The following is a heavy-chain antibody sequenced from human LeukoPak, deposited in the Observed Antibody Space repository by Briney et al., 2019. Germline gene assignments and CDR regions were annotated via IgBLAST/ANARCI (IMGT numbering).Heavy chain of an antibody. CDR3: ARDREPTYSSGWFVFDY. V-gene: IGHV1-8*01. D-gene: IGHD6-19*01. CDR2: MNPNSGNT. J-gene: IGHJ4*02. Sequence: ASVKVSCKASGYTFTSYDINWVRQATGQGLEWMGWMNPNSGNTGYAQKFQGRVTMTRDTSTSTVYMELSSLRSEDTAVYYCARDREPTYSSGWFVFDYWGQGTLVTVPS. CDR1: GYTFTSYD.